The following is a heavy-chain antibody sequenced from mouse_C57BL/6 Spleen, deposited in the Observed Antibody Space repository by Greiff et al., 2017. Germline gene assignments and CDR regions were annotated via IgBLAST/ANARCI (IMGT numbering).Heavy chain of an antibody. J-gene: IGHJ2*01. CDR3: ASTVVYYDD. D-gene: IGHD1-1*01. CDR1: GYTFTSYW. V-gene: IGHV1-69*01. Sequence: QVQLQQPGAELVMPGASVKLSCKASGYTFTSYWMHWVKQRPGQGLEWIGEIDPSDSYTNYNQKFKGKSTLTVDKSSSTAYVQLSSLTSEDSAVYYCASTVVYYDDWGQGTTLTVSS. CDR2: IDPSDSYT.